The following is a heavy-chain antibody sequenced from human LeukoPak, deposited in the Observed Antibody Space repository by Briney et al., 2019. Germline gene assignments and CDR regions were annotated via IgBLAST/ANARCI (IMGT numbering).Heavy chain of an antibody. CDR2: INQDGSEK. CDR3: ARESAAGYNSSWYGFRN. V-gene: IGHV3-7*01. CDR1: GFTFSGYW. J-gene: IGHJ1*01. D-gene: IGHD6-13*01. Sequence: GGSLRLSCAASGFTFSGYWMSWVRQAPGKGLEWVANINQDGSEKYYVDSVKGRFTTSRDNAKNSLFLQMGSLRVEDTAVYYCARESAAGYNSSWYGFRNWGQGTLVSVSS.